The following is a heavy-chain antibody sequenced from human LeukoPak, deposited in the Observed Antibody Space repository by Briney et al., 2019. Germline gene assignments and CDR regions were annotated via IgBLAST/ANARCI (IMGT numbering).Heavy chain of an antibody. Sequence: PGGSLRLSCAASGFTFSSYAMHWVRQAPGKGLEWVAVISYDGSNKYYADSVKGRFTISRDNSKNTLYLQMNSLRAEDTAVYYCARDHARFSMIVVLYYFDYWGQGTLVTVSS. J-gene: IGHJ4*02. CDR3: ARDHARFSMIVVLYYFDY. D-gene: IGHD3-22*01. V-gene: IGHV3-30*04. CDR2: ISYDGSNK. CDR1: GFTFSSYA.